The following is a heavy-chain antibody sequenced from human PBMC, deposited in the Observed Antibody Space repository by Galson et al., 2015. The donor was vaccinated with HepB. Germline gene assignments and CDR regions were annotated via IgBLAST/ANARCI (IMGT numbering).Heavy chain of an antibody. D-gene: IGHD3-22*01. V-gene: IGHV3-23*01. CDR2: ISSSGGAT. Sequence: SLRLSCAASGFTFSNFAMSWVRQAPGKGLQWVSSISSSGGATYYADSVKGRVTISRDNSKNTLYLQMNSLRADDTAVFFCAKDGNYYDSNDYYYFFSWGHGTSVIVSS. CDR1: GFTFSNFA. J-gene: IGHJ5*01. CDR3: AKDGNYYDSNDYYYFFS.